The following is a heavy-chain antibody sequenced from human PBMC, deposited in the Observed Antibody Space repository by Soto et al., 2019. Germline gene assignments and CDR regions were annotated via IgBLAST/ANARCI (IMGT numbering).Heavy chain of an antibody. J-gene: IGHJ4*02. Sequence: GGSLRLSCAASGFTFSSYAMHWVRQAPGKGLEWVAVISYDGSNKYYADSVKGRFTISRDNSKNTLYLQMNSLRAEDTAVYYCASGEYYFDYWGQGTLVTVSS. CDR3: ASGEYYFDY. V-gene: IGHV3-30-3*01. CDR1: GFTFSSYA. D-gene: IGHD3-10*01. CDR2: ISYDGSNK.